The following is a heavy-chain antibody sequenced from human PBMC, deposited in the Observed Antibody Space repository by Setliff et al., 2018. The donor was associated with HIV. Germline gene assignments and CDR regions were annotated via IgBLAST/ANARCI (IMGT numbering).Heavy chain of an antibody. Sequence: ASVKVSCKASGYTFTTYGMNWVRQAPGQGLEWMGWINTDTGNPTYAQGFTGRFVFSLDTSVSTAYLQINSLKAEDSAVYYCARAYNNIDYWGQGTLVTVSS. CDR1: GYTFTTYG. CDR2: INTDTGNP. J-gene: IGHJ4*02. CDR3: ARAYNNIDY. V-gene: IGHV7-4-1*02. D-gene: IGHD4-4*01.